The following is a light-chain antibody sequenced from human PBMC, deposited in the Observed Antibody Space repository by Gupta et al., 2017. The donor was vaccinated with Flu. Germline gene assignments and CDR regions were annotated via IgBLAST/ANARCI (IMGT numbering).Light chain of an antibody. CDR2: KLS. J-gene: IGKJ4*01. V-gene: IGKV2-40*01. Sequence: DIVMTQTPLSLPVTPGEPASISCRSSQSLLDSDDGNTYLDWYLQKPGQSPQLRIYKLSYRASGDTDRFSGSGSGTDCTMKISRLDEEEVGVYYCMQRIEGHRGAITFGGGTKVEIK. CDR1: QSLLDSDDGNTY. CDR3: MQRIEGHRGAIT.